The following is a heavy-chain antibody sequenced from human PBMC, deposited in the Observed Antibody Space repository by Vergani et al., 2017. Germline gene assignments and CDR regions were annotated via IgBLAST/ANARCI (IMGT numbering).Heavy chain of an antibody. D-gene: IGHD3-22*01. CDR1: GGSFTGYY. CDR3: ARGQGDSSCYYYPALFY. J-gene: IGHJ4*02. V-gene: IGHV4-34*01. CDR2: INHSGST. Sequence: QVQLQQWGAGLLKPSETLSLTCAVYGGSFTGYYWTWIRQPPEKGLEWIGEINHSGSTNYNPSLKSRVTISVDTSKNQFSLKLSSVTAADPAVYYWARGQGDSSCYYYPALFYWGQGTLVTVSS.